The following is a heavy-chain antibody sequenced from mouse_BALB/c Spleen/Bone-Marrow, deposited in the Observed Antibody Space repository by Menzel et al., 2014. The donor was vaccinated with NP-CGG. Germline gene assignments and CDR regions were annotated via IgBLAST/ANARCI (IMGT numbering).Heavy chain of an antibody. CDR3: ARVYGWYFDV. J-gene: IGHJ1*01. CDR2: IHNNGGST. Sequence: EVHLVESGGGLVQPGGSLKLSCVASGFTFSSYGMSWVRQTPDKRLVLVATIHNNGGSTYYPDSVQGQFTISRDNAKNTLYLQMSSLKSEDTAMYYWARVYGWYFDVWGAGTTVTVSS. D-gene: IGHD1-1*01. CDR1: GFTFSSYG. V-gene: IGHV5-6-3*01.